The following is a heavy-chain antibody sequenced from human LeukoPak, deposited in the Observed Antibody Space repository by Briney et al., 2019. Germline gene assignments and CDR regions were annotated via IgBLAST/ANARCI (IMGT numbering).Heavy chain of an antibody. CDR2: INTNTGNP. J-gene: IGHJ3*02. D-gene: IGHD3-10*01. CDR3: ARDPDLWFGESLRAFDI. V-gene: IGHV7-4-1*02. CDR1: GYTFTSYA. Sequence: GASVKVSCKASGYTFTSYAMNWVRQAPGQGLEWMGWINTNTGNPTYAQGFTGRFVFSLDTSVSTAYLQISSLKAEDTAVYYCARDPDLWFGESLRAFDIWGQGTMVTVSS.